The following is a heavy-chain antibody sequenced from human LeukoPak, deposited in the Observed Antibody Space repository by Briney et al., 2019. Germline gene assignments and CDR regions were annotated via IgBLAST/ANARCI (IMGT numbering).Heavy chain of an antibody. CDR1: GGSISSYY. D-gene: IGHD6-13*01. CDR2: IYYSGST. CDR3: ARFQSIAAAGTKFAFDI. J-gene: IGHJ3*02. V-gene: IGHV4-59*08. Sequence: SETLSLTCTVSGGSISSYYWSWIRQPPGKGLEWIGYIYYSGSTNYNPSLKSRVTISVDTSKNQFSLKLSSVTAADTAVYYCARFQSIAAAGTKFAFDIWGQGTMVTVSP.